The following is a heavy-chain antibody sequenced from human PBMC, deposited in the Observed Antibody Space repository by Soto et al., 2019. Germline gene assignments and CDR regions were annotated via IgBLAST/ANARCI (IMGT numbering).Heavy chain of an antibody. D-gene: IGHD3-16*01. V-gene: IGHV1-2*02. CDR2: IFHKRGGT. CDR1: GYSFTGYY. J-gene: IGHJ6*02. CDR3: AREGMYHYETKDYYPSTYGLDV. Sequence: APVKVSCKPSGYSFTGYYLHWVRQAPGEGPEWMGWIFHKRGGTNSAQKFTGRVTMTRDTSISTAYMELKRLRSDDTAVYFCAREGMYHYETKDYYPSTYGLDVWGQGTTVTVSS.